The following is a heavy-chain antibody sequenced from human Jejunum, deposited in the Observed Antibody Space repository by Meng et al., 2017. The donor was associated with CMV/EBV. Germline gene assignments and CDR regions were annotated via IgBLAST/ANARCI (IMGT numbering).Heavy chain of an antibody. J-gene: IGHJ4*02. D-gene: IGHD1-26*01. CDR1: GFIFSNDG. Sequence: SGFIFSNDGMHWVRQVPGKGLEWVALISYDENVEDYADSVRGRFTISRDNSKNRLYLQMDSLKVDDRGVYYCVKDSGSGTYYTNFNYWGQGTLVTVSS. V-gene: IGHV3-33*03. CDR3: VKDSGSGTYYTNFNY. CDR2: ISYDENVE.